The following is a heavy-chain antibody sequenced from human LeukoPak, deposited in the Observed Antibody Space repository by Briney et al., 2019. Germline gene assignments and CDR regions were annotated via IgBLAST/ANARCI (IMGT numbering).Heavy chain of an antibody. CDR2: TRNKANSYTT. Sequence: PGGSLRLSCAASGFTFSDHYMDWVRQAPGKGLEWVGRTRNKANSYTTEYAASVKGRFTISRDDSKNSLYLQMNSLKTEDTAVYYCARVTRGYDYWGQGTLVTVSS. CDR1: GFTFSDHY. D-gene: IGHD3-10*01. V-gene: IGHV3-72*01. J-gene: IGHJ4*02. CDR3: ARVTRGYDY.